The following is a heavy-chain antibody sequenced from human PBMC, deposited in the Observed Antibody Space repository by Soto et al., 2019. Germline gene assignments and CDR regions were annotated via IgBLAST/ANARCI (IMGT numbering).Heavy chain of an antibody. Sequence: LGESLKISCKGSGYSFTSYWIGWVRQMPGKGLEWMGIIEPGDSDTRYSPSFQGQVTISADKSISTAYLQWSSLKASDTAMYYCARHGATGYSYGSYSSGWYYYYYGMDVWGQGTTVTVSS. V-gene: IGHV5-51*01. CDR3: ARHGATGYSYGSYSSGWYYYYYGMDV. J-gene: IGHJ6*02. D-gene: IGHD5-18*01. CDR2: IEPGDSDT. CDR1: GYSFTSYW.